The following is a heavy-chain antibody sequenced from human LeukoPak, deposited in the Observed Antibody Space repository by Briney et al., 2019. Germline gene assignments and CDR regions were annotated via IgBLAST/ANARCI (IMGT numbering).Heavy chain of an antibody. V-gene: IGHV3-9*01. Sequence: GGSLRLSCAASGFTFDDYAMHWVRQAPGKGLEWVSGISWNSGSIGYADSVKGRFTISRDNSKNTLYLQMNSLRAEDTAVYYCAKDSGYDYFDYWGQGTLVTVSS. CDR1: GFTFDDYA. CDR2: ISWNSGSI. D-gene: IGHD5-12*01. CDR3: AKDSGYDYFDY. J-gene: IGHJ4*02.